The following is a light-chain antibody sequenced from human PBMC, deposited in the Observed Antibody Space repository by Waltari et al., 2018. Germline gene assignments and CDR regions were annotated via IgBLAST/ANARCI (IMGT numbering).Light chain of an antibody. CDR1: QSVRSNY. V-gene: IGKV3-20*01. J-gene: IGKJ4*01. CDR3: QQYGSSPFT. CDR2: DAS. Sequence: EIVLTQSPGTLSLSPGERATLSCRASQSVRSNYLAWYQQKPGHAPRLRIYDASNRATGIPDRFSGSGSGTDFTLTISRLEPEDFVIYFCQQYGSSPFTFGGGTKVEIK.